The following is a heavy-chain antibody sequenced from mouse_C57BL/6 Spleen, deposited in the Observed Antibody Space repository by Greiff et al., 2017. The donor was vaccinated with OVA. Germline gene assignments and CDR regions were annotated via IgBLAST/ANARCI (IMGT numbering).Heavy chain of an antibody. J-gene: IGHJ2*01. D-gene: IGHD1-1*01. CDR1: GYTFTSYG. V-gene: IGHV1-81*01. CDR3: ARFSRFITTRGDY. CDR2: IYPRSGNT. Sequence: QVQLKESGAELARPGASVKLSCKASGYTFTSYGISWVKQRTGQGLEWIGEIYPRSGNTYYNEKFKGKATLTADKSSSTAYMELRSLTSEDSAVYFCARFSRFITTRGDYWGQGTTLTVSS.